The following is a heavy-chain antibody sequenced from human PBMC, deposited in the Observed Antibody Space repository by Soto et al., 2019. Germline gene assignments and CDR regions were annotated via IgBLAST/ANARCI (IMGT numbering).Heavy chain of an antibody. CDR1: GFTFSSYS. CDR3: AREDYYYYGMDV. CDR2: ISSSSSTI. Sequence: PGGSLRLSCAASGFTFSSYSMNWVRQAPGKGLEWVSYISSSSSTIYYADSVKGRFTISRDNAKNSLYLQMNSLRDEDTAVYYCAREDYYYYGMDVSGQGPTVTVYS. V-gene: IGHV3-48*02. J-gene: IGHJ6*02.